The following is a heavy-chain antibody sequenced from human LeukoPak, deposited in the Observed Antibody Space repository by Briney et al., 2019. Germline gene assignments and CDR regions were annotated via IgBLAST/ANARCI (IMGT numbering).Heavy chain of an antibody. CDR2: INGEKGNT. Sequence: ASVKVSCKASGYIFSDYTMHWVRQAPGQRLEWMGWINGEKGNTKYSQELRGRVTFTSDSSATTVYMELSSLRSEDVAVYYCAREVSSVGANYFDYWGQGTLVTVSS. CDR3: AREVSSVGANYFDY. CDR1: GYIFSDYT. V-gene: IGHV1-3*03. D-gene: IGHD3-10*01. J-gene: IGHJ4*02.